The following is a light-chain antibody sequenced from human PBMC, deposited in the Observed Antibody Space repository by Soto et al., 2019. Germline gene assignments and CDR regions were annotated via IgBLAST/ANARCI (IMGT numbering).Light chain of an antibody. CDR3: ATWDSSLISGV. CDR2: DDN. V-gene: IGLV1-51*01. CDR1: SSNIGNNF. J-gene: IGLJ2*01. Sequence: QSVLTQPPSVSAAPRQKVTISCSGSSSNIGNNFVSWYQHLPGTAPKLLIYDDNKRPSGIPGRFSGTKSGTSATLDITGLQTGDEAHYYCATWDSSLISGVFGGGTKVTVL.